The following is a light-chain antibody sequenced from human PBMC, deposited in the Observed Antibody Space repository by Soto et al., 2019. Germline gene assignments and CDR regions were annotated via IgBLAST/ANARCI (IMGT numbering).Light chain of an antibody. V-gene: IGLV2-14*03. CDR3: ASHTPPNPVI. CDR2: DVS. J-gene: IGLJ2*01. Sequence: QSALTQPASVSGSPGQSITVSCTGTSSDIGAYSYVSWYQHHPGKAPKLMIYDVSNRPSGVPNRFSGSKSGNTASLTISGLQADDDADYYCASHTPPNPVIFGGGTKLTVL. CDR1: SSDIGAYSY.